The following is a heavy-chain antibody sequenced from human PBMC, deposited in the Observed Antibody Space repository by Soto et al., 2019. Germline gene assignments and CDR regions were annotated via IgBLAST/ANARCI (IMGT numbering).Heavy chain of an antibody. V-gene: IGHV1-2*02. CDR2: IDLDNDNR. J-gene: IGHJ4*02. CDR1: GHTFTGHH. CDR3: GLEPTGPGGFDY. D-gene: IGHD3-10*01. Sequence: ASVKVSCKASGHTFTGHHMHWVRQAPGQRREWMGYIDLDNDNRASAQKFQGRVTTTRHTSITTSYMELSGLRSDDTAVDYCGLEPTGPGGFDYWGPGPLVDVSS.